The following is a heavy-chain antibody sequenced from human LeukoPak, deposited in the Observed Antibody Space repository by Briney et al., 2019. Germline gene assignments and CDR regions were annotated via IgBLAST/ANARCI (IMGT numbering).Heavy chain of an antibody. D-gene: IGHD3-22*01. Sequence: GGSLRLSCAASGFTFNSYSMNWVRQAPGKGLEWVSSISSGSSYIYYADSVKGRFTISRDNAKNSLYLQMNSLRAEGTAVYYCARDFTYYDSSGHDYWGQGTLVTVSS. V-gene: IGHV3-21*01. J-gene: IGHJ4*02. CDR2: ISSGSSYI. CDR3: ARDFTYYDSSGHDY. CDR1: GFTFNSYS.